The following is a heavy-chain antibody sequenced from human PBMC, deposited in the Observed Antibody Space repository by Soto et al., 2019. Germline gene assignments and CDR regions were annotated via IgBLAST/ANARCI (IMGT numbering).Heavy chain of an antibody. J-gene: IGHJ4*02. V-gene: IGHV1-69*13. CDR1: GGTFSSYA. CDR2: IIPIFGTA. Sequence: PVKVSCKASGGTFSSYAISWVRQAPGQGLEWMGGIIPIFGTANYAQKFQGRVTITADESTSTAYMELSSLRSEDTAVYYCARDRHSYGYVSFDYWGQGTLVTVSS. D-gene: IGHD5-18*01. CDR3: ARDRHSYGYVSFDY.